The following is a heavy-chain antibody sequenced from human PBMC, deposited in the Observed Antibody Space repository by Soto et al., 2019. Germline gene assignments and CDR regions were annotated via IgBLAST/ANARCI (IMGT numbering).Heavy chain of an antibody. CDR1: GFTFSNAW. D-gene: IGHD3-10*01. Sequence: GGSLRLSCAASGFTFSNAWMNWVRQAPGKGLEWVGRIKSKTDGGKTDYAAPVKGRFTISRDDSKNTLYLQMNSLKTEDTAVYYCTTLPVLLWFGELLDYWGQGTLVTVSS. V-gene: IGHV3-15*07. CDR3: TTLPVLLWFGELLDY. J-gene: IGHJ4*02. CDR2: IKSKTDGGKT.